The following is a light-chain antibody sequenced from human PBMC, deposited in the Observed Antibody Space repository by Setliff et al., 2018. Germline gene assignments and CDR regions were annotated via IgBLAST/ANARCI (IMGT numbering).Light chain of an antibody. CDR3: QQYGTLPIT. J-gene: IGKJ5*01. CDR2: GAS. V-gene: IGKV3-20*01. CDR1: QSVSSSY. Sequence: EIVLTQSPGTLSLSPGERATLSCRASQSVSSSYLAWYQKKPGQAPRLLIYGASSRATGIPDRFSGSGSETDFTLTVSRLEPEDFAVYYCQQYGTLPITFGQGTRLE.